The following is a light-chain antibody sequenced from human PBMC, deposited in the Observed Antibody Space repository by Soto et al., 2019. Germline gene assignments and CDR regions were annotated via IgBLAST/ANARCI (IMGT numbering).Light chain of an antibody. CDR1: QGISSK. V-gene: IGKV3-15*01. Sequence: TQSPSSLSASVGARVPITCRVSQGISSKLAWVQQRPGQAPRLLIYDASIRPTGVPARFSGSGSGTNFVLAISGLQSEDFAVYYCQQYNNWPRTFGQGTKVDI. CDR3: QQYNNWPRT. CDR2: DAS. J-gene: IGKJ1*01.